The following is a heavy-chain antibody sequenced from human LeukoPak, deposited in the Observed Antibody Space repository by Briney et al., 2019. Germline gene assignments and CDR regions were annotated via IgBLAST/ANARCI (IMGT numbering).Heavy chain of an antibody. CDR1: GGSISSYY. D-gene: IGHD3-22*01. CDR3: ARVLGVRYYDSSGYLYYYYMDV. Sequence: SETLSLTCTVSGGSISSYYWSWIRQPPGKGLEWIGYIYYSGSTNYNPSLKSRVTISVDTSKNQFSLKLSSVTAADTAVYYCARVLGVRYYDSSGYLYYYYMDVWGKGTTVTISS. V-gene: IGHV4-59*01. J-gene: IGHJ6*03. CDR2: IYYSGST.